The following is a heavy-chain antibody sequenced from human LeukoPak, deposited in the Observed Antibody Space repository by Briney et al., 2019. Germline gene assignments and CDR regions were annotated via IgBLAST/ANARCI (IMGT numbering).Heavy chain of an antibody. V-gene: IGHV3-43*01. CDR1: GLTFDDYT. CDR2: ISWDGGST. J-gene: IGHJ5*02. Sequence: GGSLRLSCAASGLTFDDYTMHWVRQAPGKGLEWVSLISWDGGSTYYADSVKGRFTISRDNSKNSLYLQMNSLRTEDTALYYCAKGNGDYVNWFDPWGQGTLVTVSS. D-gene: IGHD4-17*01. CDR3: AKGNGDYVNWFDP.